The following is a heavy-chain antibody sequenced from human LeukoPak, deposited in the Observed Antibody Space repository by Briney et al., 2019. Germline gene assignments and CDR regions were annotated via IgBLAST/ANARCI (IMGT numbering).Heavy chain of an antibody. CDR2: ISGSGGST. CDR1: GFTFSSYA. D-gene: IGHD4-23*01. CDR3: AKDRVARGYGGLDY. V-gene: IGHV3-23*01. Sequence: LSGGSLRLSCAASGFTFSSYAMSWVRQAPGKGLEWVSAISGSGGSTYYADSVKGRFTISRDNSNNTLYLQTNSLRAEDTAVYYCAKDRVARGYGGLDYWGQGTLVTVSP. J-gene: IGHJ4*02.